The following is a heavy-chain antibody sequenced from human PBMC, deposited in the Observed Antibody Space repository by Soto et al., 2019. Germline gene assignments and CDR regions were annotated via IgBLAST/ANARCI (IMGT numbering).Heavy chain of an antibody. CDR1: GFTFSSYS. CDR2: ISSSSSTI. Sequence: EVQLVESGGGLVQPGGSLRLSCAASGFTFSSYSMNWVRQAPGKGLAWVSYISSSSSTIYYADSVKGRFTISRDNAKNSLYLQINSLRDEDTAVYYCARDDRAGYFQHWGQGTRVTVSS. J-gene: IGHJ1*01. V-gene: IGHV3-48*02. CDR3: ARDDRAGYFQH.